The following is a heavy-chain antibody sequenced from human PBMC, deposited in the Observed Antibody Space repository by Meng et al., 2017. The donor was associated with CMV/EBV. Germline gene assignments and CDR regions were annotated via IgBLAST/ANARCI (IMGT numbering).Heavy chain of an antibody. CDR2: INPNSGGT. CDR1: GYTFTGYY. J-gene: IGHJ2*01. D-gene: IGHD1-7*01. Sequence: QGQLVQSGAEVKKPGASVKVSCKASGYTFTGYYMHWVRQAPGQGLEWMGWINPNSGGTNYAQKFQGRVTMTRDTSISTAYMELSRPRSDDTAVYYCATYIGNYINWYFDLWGRGTLVTVSS. CDR3: ATYIGNYINWYFDL. V-gene: IGHV1-2*02.